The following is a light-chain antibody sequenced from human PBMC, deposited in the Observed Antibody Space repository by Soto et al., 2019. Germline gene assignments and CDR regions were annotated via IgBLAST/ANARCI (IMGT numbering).Light chain of an antibody. CDR1: SSDVGGYNY. CDR2: DVS. Sequence: QSALTQPASVSGSPGQSITISCTGTSSDVGGYNYVSWYQQHPGKAPILMIYDVSNRPSRVSNRFSGSKSGNTASLTFSGLQAVDEADYYCSSYSSSSTLLDVFGTGTKLTVL. CDR3: SSYSSSSTLLDV. V-gene: IGLV2-14*01. J-gene: IGLJ1*01.